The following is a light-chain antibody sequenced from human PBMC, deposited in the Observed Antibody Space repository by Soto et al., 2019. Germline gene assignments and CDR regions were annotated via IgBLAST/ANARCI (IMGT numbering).Light chain of an antibody. CDR3: CSYAGSSTLYV. CDR1: SSDVGSYNL. Sequence: QSALTQPAPVSGSPGQSITISCTGTSSDVGSYNLVSWYQQHPGKAPKLMIYEVSKRPSGVSNRFSGSKSGNTASLTISGLQAEDEADYYCCSYAGSSTLYVFGTGTKVTVL. J-gene: IGLJ1*01. CDR2: EVS. V-gene: IGLV2-23*02.